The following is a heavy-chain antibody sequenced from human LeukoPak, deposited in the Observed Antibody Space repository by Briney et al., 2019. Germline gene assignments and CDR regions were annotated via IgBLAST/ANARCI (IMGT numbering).Heavy chain of an antibody. J-gene: IGHJ6*02. CDR2: IYYSGST. CDR3: AIEGHMVRGHYYYYYGMDV. D-gene: IGHD3-10*01. CDR1: GGSISSYY. V-gene: IGHV4-59*01. Sequence: PSETLSLTCTVSGGSISSYYWSWIRQPPGKGLEWIGYIYYSGSTNYNPSLKSRVTISVDTSKKQFSLKLSSVTAADTAVYYCAIEGHMVRGHYYYYYGMDVWGQGTTVTVSS.